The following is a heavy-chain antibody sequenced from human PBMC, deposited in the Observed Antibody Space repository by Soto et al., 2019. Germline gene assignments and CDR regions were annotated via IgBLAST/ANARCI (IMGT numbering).Heavy chain of an antibody. V-gene: IGHV4-31*03. D-gene: IGHD3-10*01. Sequence: QVQLLESGPGLVKPSQTLSLTCTVSGGSISSGGYCWSWVRQHPGKGLAWIGNINDSGSIYSNPSLKGRVTISVDTSKKQFSLRLSSVTAADTAVYFCARDPAYYGSGSYYDGRAYYYGMDVWGHGTTVTVSS. CDR3: ARDPAYYGSGSYYDGRAYYYGMDV. J-gene: IGHJ6*02. CDR2: INDSGSI. CDR1: GGSISSGGYC.